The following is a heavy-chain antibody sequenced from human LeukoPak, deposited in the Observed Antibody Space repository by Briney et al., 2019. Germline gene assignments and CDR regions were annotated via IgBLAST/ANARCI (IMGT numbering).Heavy chain of an antibody. V-gene: IGHV4-39*07. J-gene: IGHJ4*02. CDR1: GGSISSSSYY. CDR2: IYYSGST. D-gene: IGHD2-15*01. CDR3: ARGSRYCSGGSCYATFFFKYFDY. Sequence: SETLSLTCTVSGGSISSSSYYWGWIRQPPGKGLEWIGSIYYSGSTYYNPSLKSRVTISVDTSKNQFSLKLSSVTAADTAVYYCARGSRYCSGGSCYATFFFKYFDYWGQGTLVTVSS.